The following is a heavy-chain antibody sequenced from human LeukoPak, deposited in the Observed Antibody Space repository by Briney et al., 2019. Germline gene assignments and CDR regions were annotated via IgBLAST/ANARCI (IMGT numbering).Heavy chain of an antibody. J-gene: IGHJ4*02. V-gene: IGHV1-69*05. D-gene: IGHD4-17*01. CDR2: IIPIFGTA. CDR3: ARGGLRGHLYYFDY. Sequence: ASVKVSCKASGGTLSSYAISWVRQAPGQGLEWMGGIIPIFGTANYAQKFQGRVTITTDESTSTAYMELSSLRSEDTAVYYCARGGLRGHLYYFDYWGQGTLVTVSS. CDR1: GGTLSSYA.